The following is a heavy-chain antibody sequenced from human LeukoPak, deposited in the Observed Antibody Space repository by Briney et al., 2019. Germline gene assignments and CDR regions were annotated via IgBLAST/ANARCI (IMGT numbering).Heavy chain of an antibody. CDR2: IIPIFGTA. CDR3: SRAFHSSGKGFDY. CDR1: GGTFSSYA. D-gene: IGHD3-22*01. J-gene: IGHJ4*02. Sequence: GASVKVSCKASGGTFSSYAISWVRQAPGQGLEWMGGIIPIFGTANYAQKFQGRVTITADKSTSTAYMELSSLRSEDTAIYYCSRAFHSSGKGFDYWGQGTQVLVTS. V-gene: IGHV1-69*06.